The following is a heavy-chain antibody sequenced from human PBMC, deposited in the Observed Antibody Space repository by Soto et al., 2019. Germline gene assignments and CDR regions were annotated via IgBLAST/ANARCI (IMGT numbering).Heavy chain of an antibody. J-gene: IGHJ4*02. Sequence: GGSLRLSCTVSGFTFGSHAMSWVRQAPGKGLECVSGISGSGGTTFYADSVKGRFTISRDNSKKTLYLQMNSLRAEDTAVYYCAKTPYDFWSSGQYLFDHWGQGTLVTVSS. CDR1: GFTFGSHA. CDR3: AKTPYDFWSSGQYLFDH. V-gene: IGHV3-23*01. D-gene: IGHD3-3*01. CDR2: ISGSGGTT.